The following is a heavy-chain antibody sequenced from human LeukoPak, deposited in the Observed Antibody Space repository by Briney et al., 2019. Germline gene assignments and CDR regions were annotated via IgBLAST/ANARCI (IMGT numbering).Heavy chain of an antibody. V-gene: IGHV4-34*01. Sequence: PSETLSLTCAVYGGSFSGYYWSWIRQPPGKGLEWIGEINHSGSTNYNPSLKSRVTISVDTSKNQFSLKVTSVTAADTAVYYCARGGGYYYMDVWDKGTTVTVSS. J-gene: IGHJ6*03. CDR3: ARGGGYYYMDV. D-gene: IGHD3-16*01. CDR1: GGSFSGYY. CDR2: INHSGST.